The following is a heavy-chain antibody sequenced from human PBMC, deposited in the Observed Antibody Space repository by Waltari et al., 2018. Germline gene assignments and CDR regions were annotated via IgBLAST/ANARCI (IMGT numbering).Heavy chain of an antibody. V-gene: IGHV3-23*01. CDR1: GFTFSSYA. CDR3: AKTVVRFGEFGY. Sequence: EVQLLESGGGLVQPGGSLSPPCEASGFTFSSYAMCWVRRAPGKGLEWVSAISGSGGSTYYADSVKGRFTISRDNSKNTLYLQMNSLRAEDTAVYYCAKTVVRFGEFGYWGQGTLVTVSS. J-gene: IGHJ4*02. CDR2: ISGSGGST. D-gene: IGHD3-10*01.